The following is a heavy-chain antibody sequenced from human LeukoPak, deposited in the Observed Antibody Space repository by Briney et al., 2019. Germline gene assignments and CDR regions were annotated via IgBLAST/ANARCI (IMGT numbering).Heavy chain of an antibody. CDR2: ISYDGSNE. J-gene: IGHJ4*02. CDR1: GFPFSSYV. D-gene: IGHD2-2*01. CDR3: AKAVGFYVHCSSTSCQGRFDY. Sequence: GGSLRLSCAASGFPFSSYVMHWVRQAPGKGLEWEEIISYDGSNEYYADSVKGRFTISRDNSKNTLYLQMNSLRAEDTALYYCAKAVGFYVHCSSTSCQGRFDYWGQGTLVTVSS. V-gene: IGHV3-30*04.